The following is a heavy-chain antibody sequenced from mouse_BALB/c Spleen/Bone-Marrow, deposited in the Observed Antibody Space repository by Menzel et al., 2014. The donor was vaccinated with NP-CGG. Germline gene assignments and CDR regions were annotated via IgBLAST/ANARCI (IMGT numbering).Heavy chain of an antibody. Sequence: EVKVVESGGGLVQPKGSLKLSCAASGFTFNTYAMNWVRPAPGKGLEWVARIRSKSNNYATYYAGSVKDRFTISRDDSQSMLYLQMNNLKTEDTAMCYCVIRDSSGPFVYWGQGTLVTGSA. CDR3: VIRDSSGPFVY. CDR1: GFTFNTYA. J-gene: IGHJ3*01. D-gene: IGHD3-2*01. V-gene: IGHV10-1*02. CDR2: IRSKSNNYAT.